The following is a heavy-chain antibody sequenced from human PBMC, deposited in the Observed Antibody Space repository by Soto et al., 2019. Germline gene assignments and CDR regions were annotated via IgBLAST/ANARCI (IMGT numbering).Heavy chain of an antibody. J-gene: IGHJ4*02. CDR3: ASGRGYDILTGYYPYFDY. CDR1: GFTFDDYA. D-gene: IGHD3-9*01. V-gene: IGHV3-9*01. CDR2: ISWNSGSI. Sequence: PGGSLRLSCAASGFTFDDYAMHWVRQAPGKGREWVSGISWNSGSIGYADSVKGQFTISRDNAKKSLYLQMNSLRAEDTALYYCASGRGYDILTGYYPYFDYWGQGTLVTVSS.